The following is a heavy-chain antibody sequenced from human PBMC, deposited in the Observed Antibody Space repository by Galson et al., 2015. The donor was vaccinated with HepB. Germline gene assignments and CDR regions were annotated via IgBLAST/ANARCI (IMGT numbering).Heavy chain of an antibody. CDR2: ISYDGSNK. CDR1: GFTFSSYG. D-gene: IGHD1-26*01. Sequence: SLRLSCAASGFTFSSYGMHWVRQAPGKGLEWVAVISYDGSNKYYADSVKGRFTISRDNSKNTLYLQMNSLRAEDTAVYYCARVRWELYYFDYWGQGTLVTVSS. CDR3: ARVRWELYYFDY. J-gene: IGHJ4*02. V-gene: IGHV3-30*03.